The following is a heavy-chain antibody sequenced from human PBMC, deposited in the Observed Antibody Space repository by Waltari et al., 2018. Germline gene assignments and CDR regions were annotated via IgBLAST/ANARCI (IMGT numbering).Heavy chain of an antibody. D-gene: IGHD6-13*01. J-gene: IGHJ4*02. CDR3: ARPRIATSGYFDY. V-gene: IGHV4-38-2*01. CDR2: IYHSGTT. Sequence: QVQLQESGPGLVKPSETLSLTCDVAGYSISSGYSWGWIRQPPGKGREWIGGIYHSGTTYYNPSLKSRVTISVDTSKNQFSLKLSSVTAADTAMYYCARPRIATSGYFDYWGQGTLVTVSS. CDR1: GYSISSGYS.